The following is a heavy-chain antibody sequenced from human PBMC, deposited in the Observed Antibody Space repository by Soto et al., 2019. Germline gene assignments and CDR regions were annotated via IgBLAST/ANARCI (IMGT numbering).Heavy chain of an antibody. CDR2: IYWDDDK. V-gene: IGHV2-5*02. Sequence: QITLKESGPTLVKPTQTLTLTCTFSGFSLSTSGVGVGWIRQPPGKALEWLALIYWDDDKRFSPSLKSRLTVTKDPPKKQVVLTMTNMDPVDTATYYCAHRPPGSSPWDYWGQGTLVTVSS. CDR3: AHRPPGSSPWDY. CDR1: GFSLSTSGVG. J-gene: IGHJ4*02. D-gene: IGHD1-26*01.